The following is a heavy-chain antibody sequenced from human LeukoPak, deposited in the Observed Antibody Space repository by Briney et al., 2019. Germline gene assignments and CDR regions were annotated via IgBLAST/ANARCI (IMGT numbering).Heavy chain of an antibody. Sequence: ASVKVSCKTSGYTFTAHDIFWVRQAAGQGLEWMGWINPNSGGTNYAQKFQGRVTMTRDTSISTAYMELSRLRSDDTAVYYCARGPREPPIGVTNYWGQGTLVTVSS. CDR3: ARGPREPPIGVTNY. CDR1: GYTFTAHD. V-gene: IGHV1-2*02. CDR2: INPNSGGT. D-gene: IGHD3-10*01. J-gene: IGHJ4*02.